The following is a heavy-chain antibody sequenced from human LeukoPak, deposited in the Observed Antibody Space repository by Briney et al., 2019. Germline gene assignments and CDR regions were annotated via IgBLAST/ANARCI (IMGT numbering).Heavy chain of an antibody. D-gene: IGHD3-22*01. CDR1: GFTFSSYS. Sequence: GGSLRLSCAASGFTFSSYSVNWVRQAPGKGLEWVSSISSSSSYIYYADSVKGRFTISRDNAKNSLYLQMNSLRAEDTAVYYCARVPPYYYDSSGSWYFDLWGRGTLVTVSS. V-gene: IGHV3-21*01. CDR2: ISSSSSYI. CDR3: ARVPPYYYDSSGSWYFDL. J-gene: IGHJ2*01.